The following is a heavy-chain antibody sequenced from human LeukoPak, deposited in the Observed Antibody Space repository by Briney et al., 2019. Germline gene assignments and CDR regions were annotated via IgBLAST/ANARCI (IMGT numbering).Heavy chain of an antibody. D-gene: IGHD4-17*01. Sequence: ASVKVSCKASGYTFTSYDINWVPQSTGQGLEGMGWMNPNSGNTGYAQKFQGRVTITRNTSISTAYMELSSLRSEDTAVYYCASPIAVTTAFDYWGQGTLVTVSS. CDR3: ASPIAVTTAFDY. CDR2: MNPNSGNT. CDR1: GYTFTSYD. V-gene: IGHV1-8*03. J-gene: IGHJ4*02.